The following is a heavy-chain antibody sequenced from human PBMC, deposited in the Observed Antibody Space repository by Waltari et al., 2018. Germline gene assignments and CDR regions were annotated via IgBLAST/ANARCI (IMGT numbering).Heavy chain of an antibody. Sequence: EVQLVESGGGLVQPGRSLRLSCTASGFPFGDYAMSWVRQAPGKGVEGVGSIISKAYGETTEYAASVKGRFFISRDDSKSIAYLQMNSLKTEDTAVYYCTRDPAYSSSWVDYWGQGTLVTVSS. D-gene: IGHD6-13*01. V-gene: IGHV3-49*04. J-gene: IGHJ4*02. CDR3: TRDPAYSSSWVDY. CDR2: IISKAYGETT. CDR1: GFPFGDYA.